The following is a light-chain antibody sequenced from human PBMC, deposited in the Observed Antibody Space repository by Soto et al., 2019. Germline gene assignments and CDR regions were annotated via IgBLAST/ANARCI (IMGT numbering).Light chain of an antibody. Sequence: QSALTQPASVSGSPGQSITISCTGTSSDVGGYNYVSWYQQHPGKAPKLMIYDVSNRPSGVSNRFSGSKSGNTASLTISGLQAEDEDDYSCSSYTSSSTPLFGGGTKVTVL. J-gene: IGLJ2*01. CDR2: DVS. V-gene: IGLV2-14*01. CDR1: SSDVGGYNY. CDR3: SSYTSSSTPL.